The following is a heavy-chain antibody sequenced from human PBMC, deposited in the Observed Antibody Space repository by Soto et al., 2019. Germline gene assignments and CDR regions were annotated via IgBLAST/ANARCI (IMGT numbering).Heavy chain of an antibody. D-gene: IGHD2-15*01. J-gene: IGHJ4*02. CDR2: IIPIFGTA. CDR3: ARGLYCSGGSCTDN. CDR1: GGTFSSYA. V-gene: IGHV1-69*13. Sequence: SVKVSCKASGGTFSSYAISCVRQAPGQGLEWMGGIIPIFGTANYAQKFQGRVTIAADESTSTAYMELSSLRSEDTAVYYCARGLYCSGGSCTDNWGQGTLVTVSS.